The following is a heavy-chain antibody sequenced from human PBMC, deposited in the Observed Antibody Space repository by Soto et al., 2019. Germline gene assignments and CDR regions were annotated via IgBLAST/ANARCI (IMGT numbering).Heavy chain of an antibody. CDR3: VKGNYWPFDY. J-gene: IGHJ4*02. CDR2: LSWNSGSI. D-gene: IGHD3-10*01. V-gene: IGHV3-9*01. CDR1: GFTFHDYA. Sequence: EVQLVESGGALVEPGRSLRLSCVASGFTFHDYAMQWVRQAPGKGLEWVSTLSWNSGSIGYADSVKGRFTISRDNAKNSLYLQMNSLTVEDTALYYCVKGNYWPFDYWGQGTLVTVSS.